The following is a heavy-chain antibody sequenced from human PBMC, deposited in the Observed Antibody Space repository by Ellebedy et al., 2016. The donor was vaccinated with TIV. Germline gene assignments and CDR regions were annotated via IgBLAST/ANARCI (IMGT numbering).Heavy chain of an antibody. CDR1: GYSFTSYW. J-gene: IGHJ6*02. CDR3: ARVKTEGDSGRLGGLGGYYYGMDV. D-gene: IGHD6-19*01. CDR2: IYPGDSDT. Sequence: GGSLRLXXKGSGYSFTSYWIGWVRQMPGKGLEWMGIIYPGDSDTRYSPSFQGQVTISADKSISTAYLQWSSLKASDTAMYYCARVKTEGDSGRLGGLGGYYYGMDVWGQGTTVTVSS. V-gene: IGHV5-51*01.